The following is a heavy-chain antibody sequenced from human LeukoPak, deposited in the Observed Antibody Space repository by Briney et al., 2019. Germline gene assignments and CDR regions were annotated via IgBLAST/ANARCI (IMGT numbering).Heavy chain of an antibody. Sequence: GESLKISCKGSGYSFTSYWIGWVRQMPGKGLEWMGIIYPGDSDTRYSPSFQGQVTISAVKSISTAYLQWSSLKASDTAMYYCARLGSTLGDAFDIWGQGTMVTVSS. V-gene: IGHV5-51*01. CDR1: GYSFTSYW. D-gene: IGHD5/OR15-5a*01. CDR3: ARLGSTLGDAFDI. J-gene: IGHJ3*02. CDR2: IYPGDSDT.